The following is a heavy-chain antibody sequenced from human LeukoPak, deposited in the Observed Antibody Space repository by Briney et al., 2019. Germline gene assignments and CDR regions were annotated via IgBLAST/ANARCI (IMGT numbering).Heavy chain of an antibody. CDR1: GFTFSSYA. J-gene: IGHJ4*02. Sequence: QAGGTLRLSCAASGFTFSSYAMSWVRQAPGKGLEWVSDISGSGGSTYYADAVKGRFTISRDNSKNTLYLQMKSLRAEDTAVYYCAKDLDYDILTGTDCWGQGTLVTVSS. CDR2: ISGSGGST. V-gene: IGHV3-23*01. CDR3: AKDLDYDILTGTDC. D-gene: IGHD3-9*01.